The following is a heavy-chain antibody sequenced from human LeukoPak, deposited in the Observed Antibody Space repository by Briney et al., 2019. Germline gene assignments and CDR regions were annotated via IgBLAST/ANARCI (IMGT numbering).Heavy chain of an antibody. CDR1: GYTFTGYY. J-gene: IGHJ4*02. CDR2: IDPKSGAT. V-gene: IGHV1-2*02. CDR3: ARGLRVSPAFDY. Sequence: ASVKVSCKASGYTFTGYYMHWVRQAPGQGPEWMAWIDPKSGATNYAQKFQGRVTMTRDTSIITAYMELSRLRSDDTAVYYCARGLRVSPAFDYWGQGTLVTVSS. D-gene: IGHD2-2*01.